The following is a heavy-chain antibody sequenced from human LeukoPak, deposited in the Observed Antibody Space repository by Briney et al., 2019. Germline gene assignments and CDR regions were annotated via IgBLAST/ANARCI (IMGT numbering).Heavy chain of an antibody. CDR3: AREDEVAGAY. J-gene: IGHJ4*02. V-gene: IGHV4-34*01. CDR2: INHSGST. CDR1: GGSFSGYY. Sequence: PPETLSLTCAVYGGSFSGYYWSWIRQPPGKGLEWIGEINHSGSTNYNPSLKSRVTISVDTSKNQFSLKLSSVTAADTAVYYCAREDEVAGAYWGQGTLVTVSS. D-gene: IGHD2-15*01.